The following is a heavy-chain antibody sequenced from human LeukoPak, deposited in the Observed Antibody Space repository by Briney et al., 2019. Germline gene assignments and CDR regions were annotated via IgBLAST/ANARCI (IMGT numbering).Heavy chain of an antibody. Sequence: RGSLRLSCAASGFTFSSYVMSWVHQAPGKGLEWVSAISGSGGSTYYADSVKGRLTISRTNSKNTLYLQMSSLRAEDTAVYYCARGKAGIAYYCFDYWGQGTLVTVSS. D-gene: IGHD2-21*01. CDR3: ARGKAGIAYYCFDY. CDR2: ISGSGGST. J-gene: IGHJ4*02. V-gene: IGHV3-23*01. CDR1: GFTFSSYV.